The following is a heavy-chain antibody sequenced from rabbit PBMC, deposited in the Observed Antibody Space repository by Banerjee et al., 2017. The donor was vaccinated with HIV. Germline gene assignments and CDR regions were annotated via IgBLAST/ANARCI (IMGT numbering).Heavy chain of an antibody. CDR3: ARWSSGWGAIGLYL. D-gene: IGHD4-1*01. V-gene: IGHV1S45*01. CDR1: GFSFSSGYD. J-gene: IGHJ6*01. CDR2: IYAGSSGST. Sequence: QQQLEESGGGLVKPEGSLPLTCTASGFSFSSGYDMCWVRQAPGKGLEWIACIYAGSSGSTYYASWAKGRFTISKTSSTTVTLQMTSLTVADTATYFCARWSSGWGAIGLYLWGPGTLVTVS.